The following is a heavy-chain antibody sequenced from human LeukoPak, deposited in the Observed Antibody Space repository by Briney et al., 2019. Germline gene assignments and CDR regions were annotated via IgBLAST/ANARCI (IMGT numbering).Heavy chain of an antibody. J-gene: IGHJ4*02. CDR3: AREDGDWGFDY. Sequence: GGSLRLSCAASGFTFSSYEMNWVRQAPGKGLEWVSYISNSGSPIYYAVSVKGRFTISRDNAKNSLYLQMNSLRAEDTVVYYCAREDGDWGFDYWGQGTLVTVSS. D-gene: IGHD4-17*01. CDR1: GFTFSSYE. V-gene: IGHV3-48*03. CDR2: ISNSGSPI.